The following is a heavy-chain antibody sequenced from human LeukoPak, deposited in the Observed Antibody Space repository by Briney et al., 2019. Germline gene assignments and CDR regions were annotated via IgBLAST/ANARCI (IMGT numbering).Heavy chain of an antibody. Sequence: IQPGGSLRLSCAASGFTVSDNYMSWVRQAPGKGLEWVSVIYIDGSTYYADSLKGRFTISRDNSKNTLYLQMNSLRTEDTAVYYCAKEGRAVVTYFDYWGQGTLVTVSS. J-gene: IGHJ4*02. CDR3: AKEGRAVVTYFDY. CDR1: GFTVSDNY. V-gene: IGHV3-53*05. D-gene: IGHD3-22*01. CDR2: IYIDGST.